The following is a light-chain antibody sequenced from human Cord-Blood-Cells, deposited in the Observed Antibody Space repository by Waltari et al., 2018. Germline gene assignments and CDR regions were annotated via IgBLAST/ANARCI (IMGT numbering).Light chain of an antibody. CDR1: QDISNY. J-gene: IGKJ1*01. V-gene: IGKV1-33*01. CDR3: QQYDNLPLT. Sequence: DIQMTQSPSSLSASVGDRVTISCQVSQDISNYLNWYQQKPGKAPKLLIYDASNLETGVPSRFSGSGSGTDFTLTISSLQPEDIATYYCQQYDNLPLTFGHGTKVEIK. CDR2: DAS.